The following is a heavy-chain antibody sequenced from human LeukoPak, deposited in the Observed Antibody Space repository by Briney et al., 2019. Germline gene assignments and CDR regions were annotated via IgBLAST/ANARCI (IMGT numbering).Heavy chain of an antibody. J-gene: IGHJ3*02. Sequence: SETLSLTCTVSGGPIRNSYWSWVRHSAGTGMQWIGRIHGTLGSTNHNPSLKSRVVMSLDTSSNQFSLRLSAMSAADTATYYCARIFDRDIWGQGTLVTVSP. CDR3: ARIFDRDI. CDR2: IHGTLGST. D-gene: IGHD3-3*01. V-gene: IGHV4-4*07. CDR1: GGPIRNSY.